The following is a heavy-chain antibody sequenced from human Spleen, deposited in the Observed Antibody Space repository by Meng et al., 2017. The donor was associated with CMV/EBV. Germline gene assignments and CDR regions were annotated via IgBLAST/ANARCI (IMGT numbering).Heavy chain of an antibody. CDR2: IRTKSNSYAA. V-gene: IGHV3-73*01. J-gene: IGHJ5*02. CDR3: ARLWSTGGFDP. Sequence: CAASGYMFSGSAIHWVRQASGKGLEWVGRIRTKSNSYAAEYAASVKGRFTISRDDSTKTAYLQMNSLKIEDTAVYYCARLWSTGGFDPWGQGTLVTVSS. CDR1: GYMFSGSA. D-gene: IGHD1-1*01.